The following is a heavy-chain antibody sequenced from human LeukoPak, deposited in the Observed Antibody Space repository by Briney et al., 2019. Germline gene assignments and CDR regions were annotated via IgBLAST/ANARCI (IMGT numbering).Heavy chain of an antibody. D-gene: IGHD2/OR15-2a*01. CDR3: ARGTALQDQ. J-gene: IGHJ4*02. CDR1: GFTLSPYW. CDR2: INGDGSTT. Sequence: GGSLRLSCAASGFTLSPYWMHWVRQAPGKGLGWVSHINGDGSTTSYADAVKGRFTLPRDNAQNTPFLQMTRLRAEDTAVYYCARGTALQDQWGQRTLVTVSS. V-gene: IGHV3-74*01.